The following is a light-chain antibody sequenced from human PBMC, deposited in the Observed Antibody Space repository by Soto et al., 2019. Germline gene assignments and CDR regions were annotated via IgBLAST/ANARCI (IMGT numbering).Light chain of an antibody. J-gene: IGKJ1*01. CDR3: QHYDHLSWT. CDR1: LPISNY. CDR2: AAS. V-gene: IGKV1-33*01. Sequence: DIQMTQSPSTLSGSLGDRVTITCRASLPISNYLAWYQQKPGKAPKLLIYAASSLQSGVPSRFSGSASGTDFTLTISSLQPEDFATYYCQHYDHLSWTFGQGTKVDIK.